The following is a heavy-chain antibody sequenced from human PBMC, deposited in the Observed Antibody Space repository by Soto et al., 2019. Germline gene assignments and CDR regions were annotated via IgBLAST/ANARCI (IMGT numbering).Heavy chain of an antibody. CDR1: GFTFSGFD. V-gene: IGHV3-13*01. D-gene: IGHD2-15*01. J-gene: IGHJ4*02. CDR2: IGTAGDT. Sequence: GGSLRLSCEASGFTFSGFDMHWVRQPTGKGLEWVSTIGTAGDTYYAVSVKGRFTISRGNAKNSLSLQMNSLRAGDTAVYFCARGQEVGAHFFDSWGQGTQVTVSS. CDR3: ARGQEVGAHFFDS.